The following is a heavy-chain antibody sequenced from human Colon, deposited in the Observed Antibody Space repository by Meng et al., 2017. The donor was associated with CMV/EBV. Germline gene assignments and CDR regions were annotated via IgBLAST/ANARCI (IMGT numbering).Heavy chain of an antibody. CDR1: GYTFNSYP. V-gene: IGHV1-18*01. CDR2: ISTYNGNT. Sequence: QVQLVQSGSEVKKPGASVKMSCTASGYTFNSYPISWVRQAPGQGPEWMGWISTYNGNTNYAQKFQGRLTLTTDTSTSTAYMELRGLRSDDTAVYYCAREKATVTTFMLLYWGLGTLVTVSS. CDR3: AREKATVTTFMLLY. J-gene: IGHJ4*02. D-gene: IGHD4-17*01.